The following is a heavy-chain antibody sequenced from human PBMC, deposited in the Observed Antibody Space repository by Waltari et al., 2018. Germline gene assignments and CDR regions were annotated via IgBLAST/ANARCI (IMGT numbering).Heavy chain of an antibody. CDR2: IIPIFGTA. J-gene: IGHJ4*02. Sequence: QVQLVQSGAEVKKPGSSVKVSCKASGGTFSSYAISWVRQAPGQGLEWMGRIIPIFGTANYAQKCQGRVTITADESTSTAYMELSSLRSEDTAVYYCASNYYDSSGYYSHFDYWGQGTLVTVSS. V-gene: IGHV1-69*15. CDR3: ASNYYDSSGYYSHFDY. D-gene: IGHD3-22*01. CDR1: GGTFSSYA.